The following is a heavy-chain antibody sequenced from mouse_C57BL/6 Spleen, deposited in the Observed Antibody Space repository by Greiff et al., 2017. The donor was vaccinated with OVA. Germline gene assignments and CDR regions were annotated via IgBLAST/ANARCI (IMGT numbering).Heavy chain of an antibody. CDR3: AREPYFDD. CDR2: ISYDGSN. J-gene: IGHJ2*01. CDR1: GYSITSGYY. Sequence: EVQLQESGPGLVKPSQSLSLTCSVTGYSITSGYYWNWIRQFPGNKLEWMGYISYDGSNNYNPSLKNRISITRDTSKNQFFLKLNSVTTEDTATYYCAREPYFDDWGQGTTLTVSS. V-gene: IGHV3-6*01.